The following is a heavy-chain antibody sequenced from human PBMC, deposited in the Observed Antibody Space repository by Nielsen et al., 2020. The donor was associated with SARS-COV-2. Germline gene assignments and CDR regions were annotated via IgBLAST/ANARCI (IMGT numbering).Heavy chain of an antibody. Sequence: SVKVSCKASGFTFTSSAVQWVRQARGQRLEWIGWIVVGSGNTNYAQKFQERVTITRDMSTSTAYMELSSLRSEDTAVYYCARDHSGSYLPLYYFDYWGQGTLVTVSS. V-gene: IGHV1-58*01. CDR3: ARDHSGSYLPLYYFDY. J-gene: IGHJ4*02. CDR1: GFTFTSSA. CDR2: IVVGSGNT. D-gene: IGHD1-26*01.